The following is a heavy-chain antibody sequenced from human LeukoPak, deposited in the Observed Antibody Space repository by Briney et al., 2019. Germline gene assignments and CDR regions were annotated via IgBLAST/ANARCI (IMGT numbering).Heavy chain of an antibody. Sequence: SETLSLTCAVYGGSFSGYYWSWIRRPPGKGLEWIGEINHSGSTNYNPSLKSRVTISVDTSKSQLSLKLSSVTAADTAVYYCARVPRGYSYGYWNAFDIWGQGTMVTVSS. CDR3: ARVPRGYSYGYWNAFDI. CDR1: GGSFSGYY. CDR2: INHSGST. J-gene: IGHJ3*02. V-gene: IGHV4-34*01. D-gene: IGHD5-18*01.